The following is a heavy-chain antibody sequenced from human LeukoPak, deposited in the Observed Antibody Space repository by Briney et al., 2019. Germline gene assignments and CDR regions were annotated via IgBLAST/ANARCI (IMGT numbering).Heavy chain of an antibody. Sequence: GGSLRLSCAASGFTFSSYELYWVRQAPGEWLEWISYISSSSSTIKYADSVRGRFTISRADARESLFLQMNSLRAEDTAIYYCGASRQYVGAFDIWGQGTLVTVSS. D-gene: IGHD3-16*01. J-gene: IGHJ3*02. CDR3: GASRQYVGAFDI. V-gene: IGHV3-48*03. CDR2: ISSSSSTI. CDR1: GFTFSSYE.